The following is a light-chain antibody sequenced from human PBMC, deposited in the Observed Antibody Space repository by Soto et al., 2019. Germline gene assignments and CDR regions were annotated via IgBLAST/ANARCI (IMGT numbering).Light chain of an antibody. Sequence: QYALTQPPSASGSPGQSVTISCTGTSSDVGGYNYVSWYQHHPGKAPKLMIYEVNKRPSGVPDRFSGSKSGNTASLTVSGLQAEDEADYYCCSYAGSNNFVVFGGGTKLTVL. CDR2: EVN. V-gene: IGLV2-8*01. CDR1: SSDVGGYNY. CDR3: CSYAGSNNFVV. J-gene: IGLJ2*01.